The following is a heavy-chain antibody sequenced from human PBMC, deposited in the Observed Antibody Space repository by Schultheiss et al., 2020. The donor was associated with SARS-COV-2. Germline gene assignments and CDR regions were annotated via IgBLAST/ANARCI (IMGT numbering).Heavy chain of an antibody. Sequence: GGSLRLSCAAPGFTFSTYALHWVRQAPGKGLEWVAVISYDGSNKYYADSVKGRFTISRDNSKKTLHLQMNSLKSEDTAIYYCASPDYGSGSYESNYWGQGTLVTVSS. CDR2: ISYDGSNK. D-gene: IGHD3-10*01. CDR3: ASPDYGSGSYESNY. J-gene: IGHJ4*02. CDR1: GFTFSTYA. V-gene: IGHV3-30*04.